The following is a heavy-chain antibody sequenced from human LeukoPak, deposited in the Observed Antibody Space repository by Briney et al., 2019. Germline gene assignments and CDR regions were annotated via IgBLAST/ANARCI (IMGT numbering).Heavy chain of an antibody. CDR2: IYYSGST. Sequence: KSSETLSLTCTVSGGSISSHYWSWIRQPPGKGLEWIGYIYYSGSTNYNPSLKSRVTISVDTSKNQFPLKLSSVTAADTAVYYCASASSGYYYYFDYWGQGTLVTVSS. CDR1: GGSISSHY. D-gene: IGHD3-22*01. J-gene: IGHJ4*02. CDR3: ASASSGYYYYFDY. V-gene: IGHV4-59*11.